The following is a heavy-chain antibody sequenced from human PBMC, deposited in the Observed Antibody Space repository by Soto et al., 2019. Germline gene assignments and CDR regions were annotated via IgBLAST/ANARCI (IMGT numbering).Heavy chain of an antibody. Sequence: QVQLQESGPGLVKPSGTLSLTCAVSGGSISSSNWWSWVRQPPGKGLEWIGEIYHSGSTNYNPSPKRRVTISVDKSKNQFSLKLSSVTAADTAVYYCARVSGSYYYGMDVWGQGPTVTVSS. V-gene: IGHV4-4*02. J-gene: IGHJ6*02. D-gene: IGHD1-26*01. CDR1: GGSISSSNW. CDR2: IYHSGST. CDR3: ARVSGSYYYGMDV.